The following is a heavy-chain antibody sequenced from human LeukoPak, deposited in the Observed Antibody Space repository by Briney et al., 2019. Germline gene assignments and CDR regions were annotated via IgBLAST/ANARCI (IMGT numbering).Heavy chain of an antibody. V-gene: IGHV4-30-4*08. CDR2: IYYSGST. CDR1: GGSISSGDYY. J-gene: IGHJ4*02. CDR3: ASETSSGWSQSVHY. Sequence: SQTLSLTCTVSGGSISSGDYYWSWIRQPPGKGLEWIGNIYYSGSTYYNPSLKSRVTISVDTSKNQFSLKLSSVTAADTAVYYCASETSSGWSQSVHYWGQGTLVTVSS. D-gene: IGHD6-19*01.